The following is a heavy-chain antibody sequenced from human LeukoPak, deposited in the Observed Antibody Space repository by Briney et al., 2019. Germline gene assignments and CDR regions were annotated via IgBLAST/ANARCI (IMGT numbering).Heavy chain of an antibody. V-gene: IGHV6-1*01. Sequence: SQTLSLTCAISGDSVSSNSAAWNWLRQSPSGGLEWLGRTYYRSKWYNDYAVSVKSRITINPDTSKNQFSLQLNSVTPEDTAVYYCARDLLEQQPAFDIWGQGTVVTVSS. J-gene: IGHJ3*02. CDR3: ARDLLEQQPAFDI. D-gene: IGHD6-13*01. CDR2: TYYRSKWYN. CDR1: GDSVSSNSAA.